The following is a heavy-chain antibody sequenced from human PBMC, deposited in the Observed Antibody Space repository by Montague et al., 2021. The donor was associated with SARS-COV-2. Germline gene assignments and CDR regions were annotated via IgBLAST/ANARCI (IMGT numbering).Heavy chain of an antibody. CDR2: LYTNGST. D-gene: IGHD5-12*01. Sequence: SETLSLTCTVSGASVRTYYWSWTRQSAGKKLEWMGRLYTNGSTYYNPSFKSRVTMSLDTSKNLFSLNLSSMTAADTAVYYCARDGADYSFAYYHEMDVWGQGIAVTVSS. J-gene: IGHJ6*02. V-gene: IGHV4-4*07. CDR3: ARDGADYSFAYYHEMDV. CDR1: GASVRTYY.